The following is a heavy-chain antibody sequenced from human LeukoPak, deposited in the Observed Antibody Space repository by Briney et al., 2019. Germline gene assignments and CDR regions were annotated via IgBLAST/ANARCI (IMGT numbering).Heavy chain of an antibody. V-gene: IGHV4-30-4*08. CDR3: ARASFWNGYQDYWYFDL. Sequence: SQTLSLTCTVSGGSISSGDYYWSWIRQPPGKGLEWIGYIYYSGSTYYNPSLKSRVTISVDTSKNQFSLKLSSVTAADTAVYYCARASFWNGYQDYWYFDLWGRGTLVTVSS. CDR2: IYYSGST. J-gene: IGHJ2*01. D-gene: IGHD3-3*01. CDR1: GGSISSGDYY.